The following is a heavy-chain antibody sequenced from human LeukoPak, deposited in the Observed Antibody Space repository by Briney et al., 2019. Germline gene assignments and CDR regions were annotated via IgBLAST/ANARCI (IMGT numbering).Heavy chain of an antibody. Sequence: GGSLRLSCAASRFTFSYAWVSWVRQAPGKGLEWVGRVKSKTDGGTTDYAAPVKGRFTISRDDSENTLYLQMNSLKTEDTAVYYCTTDIYYDNNGYFHDAFEFWGQGTMVTVSS. CDR1: RFTFSYAW. CDR2: VKSKTDGGTT. D-gene: IGHD3-22*01. CDR3: TTDIYYDNNGYFHDAFEF. V-gene: IGHV3-15*01. J-gene: IGHJ3*01.